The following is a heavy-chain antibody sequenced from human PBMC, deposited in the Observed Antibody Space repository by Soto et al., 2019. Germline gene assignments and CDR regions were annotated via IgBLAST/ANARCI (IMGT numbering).Heavy chain of an antibody. D-gene: IGHD2-15*01. CDR2: IYYSGST. CDR3: ARDRGYCSGGSCESENWFDP. CDR1: GGSISSGGYY. V-gene: IGHV4-31*03. Sequence: SETLSLTCTVSGGSISSGGYYWSWIRQHPGKGLEWIGYIYYSGSTYYNPSLKSRVTISVDTSKNQFSLKLSSVTAADTAVYYCARDRGYCSGGSCESENWFDPWGQGTLVTVSS. J-gene: IGHJ5*02.